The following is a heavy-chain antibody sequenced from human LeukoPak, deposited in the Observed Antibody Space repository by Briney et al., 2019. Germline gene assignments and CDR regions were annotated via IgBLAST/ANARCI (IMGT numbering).Heavy chain of an antibody. V-gene: IGHV3-23*01. D-gene: IGHD3-22*01. CDR2: IGGSGVNT. CDR3: ARVHYYDSSGYTDY. J-gene: IGHJ4*02. Sequence: GGSLRLSCAASGFTFSSYAMSWVRQAPGKGLEWVSAIGGSGVNTYYADSAKGRFTISRDNSKNTLYLQMNSLRAEDTAVYYCARVHYYDSSGYTDYWGQGTLVTVSS. CDR1: GFTFSSYA.